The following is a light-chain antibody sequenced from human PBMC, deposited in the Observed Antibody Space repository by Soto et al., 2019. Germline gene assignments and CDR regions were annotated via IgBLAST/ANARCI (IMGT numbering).Light chain of an antibody. J-gene: IGLJ1*01. CDR2: DVS. V-gene: IGLV2-11*01. CDR1: SSDVGGYNY. Sequence: QSALTQPRSVSGSPGQSVTISCTGTSSDVGGYNYVSWYLQHPGKAPKVMIYDVSKRPSGVPDRFSGSKSGNTASPTISGLQSEDEADYYCCSFAGNYIYVFGTGTKVTVL. CDR3: CSFAGNYIYV.